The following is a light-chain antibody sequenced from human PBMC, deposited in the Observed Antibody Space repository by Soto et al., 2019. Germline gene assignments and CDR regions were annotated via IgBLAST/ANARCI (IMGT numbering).Light chain of an antibody. Sequence: QSVLTQPASVSGSPGQSITISCTGTTSDIGTYSYVSWYQQHAGKAPKLIIYEVSHRPSGVSNRFSGSKSGSTASLTISGLQAEDEANYYCCSSTGISNLVFASETKVTVX. CDR3: CSSTGISNLV. CDR2: EVS. CDR1: TSDIGTYSY. J-gene: IGLJ1*01. V-gene: IGLV2-14*01.